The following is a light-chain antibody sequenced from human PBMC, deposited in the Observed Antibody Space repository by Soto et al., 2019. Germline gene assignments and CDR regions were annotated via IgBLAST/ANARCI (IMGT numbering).Light chain of an antibody. Sequence: QPVLTQSPSASASLGGSVKLTCTLSSGHSSYAIAWHQQQPEKGPRYLMKLNNDGSHSKGDGIPDRFSGSSSGAERYLTISSLQSEDEADYYCQTWGSGIHVVFGGGTKLTVL. J-gene: IGLJ2*01. CDR3: QTWGSGIHVV. V-gene: IGLV4-69*01. CDR2: LNNDGSH. CDR1: SGHSSYA.